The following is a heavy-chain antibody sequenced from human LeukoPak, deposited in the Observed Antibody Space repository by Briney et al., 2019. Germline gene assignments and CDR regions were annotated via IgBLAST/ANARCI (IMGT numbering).Heavy chain of an antibody. V-gene: IGHV3-30-3*01. CDR2: ISYDGSNK. Sequence: GGSLRLSCAASGFTFSSYAMHWVRQAPGKGLEWVAVISYDGSNKYYADSVKGRFTISRDNSKNTLYLQMNSLRAEDTAVYYCARDFDYWGQGTLITVSS. CDR3: ARDFDY. J-gene: IGHJ4*02. CDR1: GFTFSSYA.